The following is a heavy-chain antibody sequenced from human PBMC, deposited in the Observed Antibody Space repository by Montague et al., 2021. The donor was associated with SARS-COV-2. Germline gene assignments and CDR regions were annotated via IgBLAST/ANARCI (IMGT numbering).Heavy chain of an antibody. V-gene: IGHV2-5*02. J-gene: IGHJ5*02. CDR2: IYWDDDR. CDR1: GFSLSTSGVG. D-gene: IGHD3-16*01. CDR3: VYGIKPRHSGSGDGSEGYNIDA. Sequence: PALVKPTQTLTLTCTFSGFSLSTSGVGVAWIRQPPGKALEWLAIIYWDDDRRYSPSLESGLTITKDTPKNQVVLTMTDMDLGDTATCYCVYGIKPRHSGSGDGSEGYNIDAWGQGTLVTVSA.